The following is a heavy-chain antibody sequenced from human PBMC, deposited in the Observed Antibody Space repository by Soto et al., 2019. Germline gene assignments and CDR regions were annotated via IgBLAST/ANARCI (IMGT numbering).Heavy chain of an antibody. CDR3: ARESGDWPLNWFDP. CDR1: GFNFSNHW. CDR2: ITSDGKSK. J-gene: IGHJ5*02. V-gene: IGHV3-74*01. Sequence: GVSLRLSCAASGFNFSNHWMHWVRQRPAEGLVWVSRITSDGKSKAYAESVKGRFAISRDNAKNTLYLQMNGLTAEDTAVYYCARESGDWPLNWFDPWGQGTLVTVSS. D-gene: IGHD2-21*02.